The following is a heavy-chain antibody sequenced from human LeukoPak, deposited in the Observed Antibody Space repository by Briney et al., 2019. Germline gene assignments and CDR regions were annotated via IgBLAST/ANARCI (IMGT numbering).Heavy chain of an antibody. CDR3: ARGSTMVSDY. V-gene: IGHV3-20*01. D-gene: IGHD3-10*01. J-gene: IGHJ4*02. Sequence: PGGSLRLSCAASGFTFDDYGMSWVRQVAGQGLEWVSGIDWSGANTGYADSVKGRFTISRDNAKKSLYLQMNSLRAEDTALYHCARGSTMVSDYWGQGTLVTVSS. CDR1: GFTFDDYG. CDR2: IDWSGANT.